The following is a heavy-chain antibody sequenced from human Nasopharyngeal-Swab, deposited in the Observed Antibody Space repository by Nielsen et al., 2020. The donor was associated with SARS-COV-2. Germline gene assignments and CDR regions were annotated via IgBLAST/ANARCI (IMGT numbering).Heavy chain of an antibody. CDR3: AREWDYYYGSGSYPPDP. V-gene: IGHV4-34*01. CDR2: INHSGST. D-gene: IGHD3-10*01. J-gene: IGHJ5*02. Sequence: WIRQPPGKGLEWIGEINHSGSTNYNPSLKSRVTISVDTSKNQFSLKLSSVTAADTAVYYCAREWDYYYGSGSYPPDPWGQGTLVTVSS.